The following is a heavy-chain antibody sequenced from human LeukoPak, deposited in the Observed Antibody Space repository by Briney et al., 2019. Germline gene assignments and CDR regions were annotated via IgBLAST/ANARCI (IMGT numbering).Heavy chain of an antibody. CDR1: GGSFSGYY. CDR3: ARGRSGYSSGWSPGYNWFDP. Sequence: SETLSLTCAVYGGSFSGYYWSWIRQPPGKGLEWIGEINHSGSTNYNPSLKSRVTISVDTSKNQFSLKLRSVTAADTAVYYCARGRSGYSSGWSPGYNWFDPWGQGTLVTVSS. D-gene: IGHD6-19*01. J-gene: IGHJ5*02. CDR2: INHSGST. V-gene: IGHV4-34*01.